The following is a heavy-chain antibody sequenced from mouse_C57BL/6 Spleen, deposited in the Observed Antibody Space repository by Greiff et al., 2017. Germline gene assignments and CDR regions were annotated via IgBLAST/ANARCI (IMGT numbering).Heavy chain of an antibody. V-gene: IGHV1-81*01. D-gene: IGHD2-5*01. CDR2: IYPRSGNT. CDR1: GYTFTSYG. J-gene: IGHJ4*01. Sequence: QVQLQQSGAELARPGASVKLSCKASGYTFTSYGISWVKQRTGQGLEWIGEIYPRSGNTYYNEKFKGKATLTADKSSSTAYMELRSLTSEDSAVYFCARGGDSNYVPWAMDYWGQGTSVTVSS. CDR3: ARGGDSNYVPWAMDY.